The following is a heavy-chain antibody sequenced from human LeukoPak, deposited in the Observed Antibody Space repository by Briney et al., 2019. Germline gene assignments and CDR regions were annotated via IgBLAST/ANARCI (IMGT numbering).Heavy chain of an antibody. J-gene: IGHJ5*02. CDR1: GFTFSSYA. CDR3: AKDSLYYDILTGYYNAWFDP. Sequence: PGRSLRLSCAASGFTFSSYAMSWVRQAPGKGLEWVSAISGSGGSTYYADSVKGRFTISRDNSKNTLYLQMNSLRAEDTAVYYCAKDSLYYDILTGYYNAWFDPWGQGTLVTVSS. V-gene: IGHV3-23*01. D-gene: IGHD3-9*01. CDR2: ISGSGGST.